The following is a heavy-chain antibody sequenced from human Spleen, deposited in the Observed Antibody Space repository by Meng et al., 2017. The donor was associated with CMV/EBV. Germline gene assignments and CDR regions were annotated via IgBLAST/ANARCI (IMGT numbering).Heavy chain of an antibody. V-gene: IGHV4-59*01. D-gene: IGHD2-15*01. Sequence: AETLSLTCTVSRDSISSYYWSWIRQPPGKGLEWIGYIYYSGSTNYNPSLKSRVSISVDTSKNQLSLRLNSVTAADTAVYYCARCGLLRFHYFDFWGQGALVTVSS. CDR3: ARCGLLRFHYFDF. CDR1: RDSISSYY. CDR2: IYYSGST. J-gene: IGHJ4*02.